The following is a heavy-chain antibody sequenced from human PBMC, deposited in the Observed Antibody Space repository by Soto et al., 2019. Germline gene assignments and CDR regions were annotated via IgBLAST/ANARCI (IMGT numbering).Heavy chain of an antibody. Sequence: GGSLRLSCAASGFTFSTYAIHWVRQAPGKGLEWVAIISYDGSNKYYADSVRGRFTISRDNSKNTLYLEMNSLRAEDTAVYYCARESEDLTSNFDYWGQGTLVTVSS. J-gene: IGHJ4*02. CDR1: GFTFSTYA. V-gene: IGHV3-30-3*01. CDR3: ARESEDLTSNFDY. CDR2: ISYDGSNK.